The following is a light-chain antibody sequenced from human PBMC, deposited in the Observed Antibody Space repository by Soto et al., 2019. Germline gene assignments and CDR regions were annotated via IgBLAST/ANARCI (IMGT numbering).Light chain of an antibody. CDR3: SSYTTYDTVG. CDR2: EVR. V-gene: IGLV2-14*01. CDR1: SSDIGSGYAY. J-gene: IGLJ3*02. Sequence: QSALTQPASVSGSPGQSITISCTGTSSDIGSGYAYVSWYQQHPGKAPKVIIYEVRHRPSTVSSRFSGSRSGNTASLTISGLQAEDEAHYYCSSYTTYDTVGFGGGTKVTVL.